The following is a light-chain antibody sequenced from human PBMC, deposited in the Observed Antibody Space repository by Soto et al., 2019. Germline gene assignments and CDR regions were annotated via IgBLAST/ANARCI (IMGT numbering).Light chain of an antibody. CDR3: MQHALYST. V-gene: IGKV2-24*01. CDR1: QSPVDGDGITS. CDR2: KVS. Sequence: DIVMTQTPLSLRVTLGPPASISCSSSQSPVDGDGITSLSWLHQRPGQPPRLLIYKVSNRFSGVPDRYSGSGGGTDLTLKMNTGEAEDVGGYCCMQHALYSTFGQGPKVEIK. J-gene: IGKJ1*01.